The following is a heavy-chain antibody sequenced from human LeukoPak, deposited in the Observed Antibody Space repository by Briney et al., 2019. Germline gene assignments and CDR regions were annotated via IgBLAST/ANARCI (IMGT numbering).Heavy chain of an antibody. D-gene: IGHD3-22*01. Sequence: GGSLRLSCAASGFTFSSYWMSWVRQAPGKGLEWVANIKQDGSEKYYVDSVMGRFTISRGNAENSLYLQMISLRAEDTAMYYCARDLYRFSSGWYDFWGQGALVTVSS. CDR3: ARDLYRFSSGWYDF. CDR2: IKQDGSEK. J-gene: IGHJ5*01. V-gene: IGHV3-7*01. CDR1: GFTFSSYW.